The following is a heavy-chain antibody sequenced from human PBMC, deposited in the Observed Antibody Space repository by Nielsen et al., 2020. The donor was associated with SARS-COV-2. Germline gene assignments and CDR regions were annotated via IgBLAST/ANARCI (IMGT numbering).Heavy chain of an antibody. CDR2: INGYNRDT. Sequence: ASVKVSCKASGYTFSDYGINWVRQAPGQGLEWLGWINGYNRDTNYAQNLQGRVSITTDTSTTTAYMELRSLTYDDTAVYYCVRGRGRRFLASYYFDYWGQGTLVTVSS. D-gene: IGHD3-3*01. J-gene: IGHJ4*02. CDR3: VRGRGRRFLASYYFDY. CDR1: GYTFSDYG. V-gene: IGHV1-18*04.